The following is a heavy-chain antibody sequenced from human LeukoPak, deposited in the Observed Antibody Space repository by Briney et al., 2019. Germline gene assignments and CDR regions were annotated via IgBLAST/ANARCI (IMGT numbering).Heavy chain of an antibody. D-gene: IGHD1-14*01. J-gene: IGHJ4*02. CDR3: ARDRVGDQAPGSFDY. V-gene: IGHV3-48*02. CDR1: GFTFSSYS. Sequence: GGSLRLSCAASGFTFSSYSMNWVRQAPGKGLEWVSHITASGTAMFYADSVKGRFTISRDNTKNSLYLQMNSLRDEDTAVYYCARDRVGDQAPGSFDYWGQGTLVTVSS. CDR2: ITASGTAM.